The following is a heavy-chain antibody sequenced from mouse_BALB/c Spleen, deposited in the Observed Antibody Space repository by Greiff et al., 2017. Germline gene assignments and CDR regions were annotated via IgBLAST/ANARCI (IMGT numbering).Heavy chain of an antibody. CDR1: GFTFSSYG. Sequence: EVKLVESGGDLVKPGGSLKLSCAASGFTFSSYGMSWVRQTPAKRLEWVATISSGGSYTYYPDSVKGRFTISRDNAKNTLYLQMSSLKSEDTAIYYCARGGDWAPQYYAMDYWGQGTSVTVSS. CDR2: ISSGGSYT. V-gene: IGHV5-6*01. D-gene: IGHD4-1*01. J-gene: IGHJ4*01. CDR3: ARGGDWAPQYYAMDY.